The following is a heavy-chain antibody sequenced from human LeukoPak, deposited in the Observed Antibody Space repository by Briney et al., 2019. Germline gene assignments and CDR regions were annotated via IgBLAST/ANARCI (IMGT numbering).Heavy chain of an antibody. CDR2: IYHSGST. D-gene: IGHD7-27*01. CDR3: VRSNWGVDRAMDS. Sequence: SETLSLTCAVSGDSISGTYWWAWVRQSPEKGLEWIGEIYHSGSTNYNPSLKSRVTLSLDKSESHFSLKLDSLTAADTAIYYCVRSNWGVDRAMDSWGQGTLVAVSS. V-gene: IGHV4-4*02. J-gene: IGHJ4*02. CDR1: GDSISGTYW.